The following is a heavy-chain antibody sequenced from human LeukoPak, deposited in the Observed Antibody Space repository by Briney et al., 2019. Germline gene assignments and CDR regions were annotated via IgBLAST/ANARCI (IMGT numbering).Heavy chain of an antibody. D-gene: IGHD3-10*01. CDR2: IYSGGST. V-gene: IGHV3-53*04. CDR1: GFTVSSNY. Sequence: GGSLRLSCAASGFTVSSNYMSWVRQAPGKGLEWVSVIYSGGSTYYADPVKGRFTISRHNSKYTLYLQMNSLRAEDTAVYYCARMVRDNWFDPWGQGTLVTVSS. CDR3: ARMVRDNWFDP. J-gene: IGHJ5*02.